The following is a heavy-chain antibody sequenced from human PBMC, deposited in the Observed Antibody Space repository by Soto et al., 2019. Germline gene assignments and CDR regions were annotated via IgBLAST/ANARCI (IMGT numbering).Heavy chain of an antibody. CDR1: VGTFSNDI. CDR2: IIPLLDIA. Sequence: ASVKVSCKTSVGTFSNDIITWVRQAPGQGLEWMGRIIPLLDIANYAQKFQGRVTITADKSTSTAYMELNSLRSEDTAVYYCARDSPIGSTFSGYDAIDYWGQGTLVTVSS. D-gene: IGHD5-12*01. CDR3: ARDSPIGSTFSGYDAIDY. V-gene: IGHV1-69*04. J-gene: IGHJ4*02.